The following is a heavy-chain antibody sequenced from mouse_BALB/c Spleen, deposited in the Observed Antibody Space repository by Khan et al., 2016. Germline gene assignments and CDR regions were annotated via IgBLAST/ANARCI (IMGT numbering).Heavy chain of an antibody. D-gene: IGHD2-4*01. CDR3: ARSPYDYDVGFAY. CDR2: IDPANGNT. CDR1: GFNIKDTY. J-gene: IGHJ3*01. Sequence: VQLQQSGAELVKPGASAKLSCTASGFNIKDTYMHWVKQRPEQGLEWIGRIDPANGNTKYDPKFQGKATITADTSSNTAYLQHSSLTSEDTAVYYCARSPYDYDVGFAYWGQGTLVTVSA. V-gene: IGHV14-3*02.